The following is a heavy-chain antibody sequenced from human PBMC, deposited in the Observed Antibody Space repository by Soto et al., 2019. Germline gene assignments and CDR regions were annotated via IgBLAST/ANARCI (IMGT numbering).Heavy chain of an antibody. J-gene: IGHJ6*02. CDR2: IIPNFGTA. Sequence: QVQLVQSGAEVKKPGSSVKLSCKASGGTFSSYAISWVRQAPGQGLEWMGGIIPNFGTANYAQKFQGRVTITADESTSTTYMELSSLRSEDTAVYYCARSFVTGGGGYYGMDVWGQGTTVTVSS. CDR3: ARSFVTGGGGYYGMDV. V-gene: IGHV1-69*01. D-gene: IGHD3-10*01. CDR1: GGTFSSYA.